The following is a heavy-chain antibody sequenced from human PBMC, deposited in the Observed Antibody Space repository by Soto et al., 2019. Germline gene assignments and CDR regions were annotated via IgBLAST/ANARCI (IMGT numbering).Heavy chain of an antibody. CDR3: ARGTPGIAAAGAFAVARTFDY. Sequence: TLCLTCTVSGGSISSGGYYWSWIREHPGKGLDWIGYIYYSGSTYYNPSLKSRVTISVDTSKNQFSLKLSSVTAADTAVYYCARGTPGIAAAGAFAVARTFDYWGQGTLVTVSS. V-gene: IGHV4-31*03. CDR2: IYYSGST. D-gene: IGHD6-13*01. J-gene: IGHJ4*02. CDR1: GGSISSGGYY.